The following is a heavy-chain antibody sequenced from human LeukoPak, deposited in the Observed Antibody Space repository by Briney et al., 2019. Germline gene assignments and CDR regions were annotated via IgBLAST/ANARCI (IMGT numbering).Heavy chain of an antibody. D-gene: IGHD4-17*01. CDR2: IYSGGST. CDR1: GFTFNTYS. Sequence: GGSLRLSCEASGFTFNTYSMNWVRQAPGKGLEWVSVIYSGGSTYYADSVKGRFTISRDNSKNTLYLQMNSLRAEDTAVYYCARVDYGDYYFDYWGQGTLVTVSS. V-gene: IGHV3-53*01. CDR3: ARVDYGDYYFDY. J-gene: IGHJ4*02.